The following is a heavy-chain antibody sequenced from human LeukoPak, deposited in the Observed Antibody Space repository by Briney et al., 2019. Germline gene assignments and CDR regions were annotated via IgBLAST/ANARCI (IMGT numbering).Heavy chain of an antibody. J-gene: IGHJ4*02. CDR3: ARDMGRGGGNDY. D-gene: IGHD3-16*01. V-gene: IGHV4-59*01. CDR2: IYYSGNT. CDR1: GGSISSYY. Sequence: SETLSLTGTVSGGSISSYYWSWIRQPPGKGLEWIGYIYYSGNTNYNPSLKSRVTISVDTSKNQFSLKLSSVTAADTAVYYCARDMGRGGGNDYWGQGTLVTVSS.